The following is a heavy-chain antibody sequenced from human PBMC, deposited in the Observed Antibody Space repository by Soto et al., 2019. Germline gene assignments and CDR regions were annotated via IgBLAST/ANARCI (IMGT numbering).Heavy chain of an antibody. CDR1: GGTFSSYA. Sequence: QVQLVQSGAEVKKPGSSVKVSCKASGGTFSSYAISWVRQARGQGLEWMGGIIPIFGTANYAQKFQRRVTITADESTSTAYMELSSLRSEDTAVYYCARDGGVYDYSPFDYWGQGTLVTVSS. D-gene: IGHD4-4*01. CDR2: IIPIFGTA. J-gene: IGHJ4*02. V-gene: IGHV1-69*12. CDR3: ARDGGVYDYSPFDY.